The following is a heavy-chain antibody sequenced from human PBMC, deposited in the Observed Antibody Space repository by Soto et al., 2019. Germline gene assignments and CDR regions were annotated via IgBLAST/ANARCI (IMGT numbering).Heavy chain of an antibody. CDR1: GYTFTGYY. CDR3: ARLGPDYSDRTGCWLYX. J-gene: IGHJ4*02. Sequence: VSVKVSCKASGYTFTGYYMQWVRQAPGQGLEWMGWINPNSGATDSAQRFQGSVTMTSDTSISAAYMELSGLRSDDTAVYYCARLGPDYSDRTGCWLYXWGQVTRFTVS. D-gene: IGHD3-22*01. V-gene: IGHV1-2*02. CDR2: INPNSGAT.